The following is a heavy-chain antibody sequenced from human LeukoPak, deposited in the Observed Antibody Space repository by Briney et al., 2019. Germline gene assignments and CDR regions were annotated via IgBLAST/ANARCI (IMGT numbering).Heavy chain of an antibody. V-gene: IGHV4-34*01. CDR3: AREPLY. J-gene: IGHJ4*02. Sequence: TSETLSLTCSVSGGSISRYYWSWIRQPPGKGLEWIGEINHSGSTNYNPSLKSRVTISVDTSKNQFSLKLSSVTAADTAVYYCAREPLYWGQGTLVTVSS. CDR2: INHSGST. CDR1: GGSISRYY.